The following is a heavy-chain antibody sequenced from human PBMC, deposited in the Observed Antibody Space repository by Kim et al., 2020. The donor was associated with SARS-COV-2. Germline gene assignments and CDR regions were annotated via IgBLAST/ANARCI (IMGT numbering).Heavy chain of an antibody. V-gene: IGHV3-23*01. D-gene: IGHD6-13*01. Sequence: GGSLRLSCAASGFTFSSYAMSWVRQAPGKGLERVAVISVSGYDTYYPDTVKGRFTISRDNSGNTLYLQIHSLRAEDTAVYYCAEFGGQHPGLHDAFDIWGLGTMVIVSS. J-gene: IGHJ3*02. CDR1: GFTFSSYA. CDR3: AEFGGQHPGLHDAFDI. CDR2: ISVSGYDT.